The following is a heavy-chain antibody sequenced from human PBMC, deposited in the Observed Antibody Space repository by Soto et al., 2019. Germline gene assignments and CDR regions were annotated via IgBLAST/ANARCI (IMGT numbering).Heavy chain of an antibody. J-gene: IGHJ3*02. CDR2: MNNDGSYT. CDR1: GFTFSSYW. Sequence: EVQLVESGGGLVQPGGSLRLSCAASGFTFSSYWMYWVHQAPGKGLEWVSHMNNDGSYTIYAESVKGRFTFSRDNAKNTLYLQMNSLRAEDTAVYYCVRGGYMHACDIWGQGTRVTVSS. CDR3: VRGGYMHACDI. V-gene: IGHV3-74*01. D-gene: IGHD6-13*01.